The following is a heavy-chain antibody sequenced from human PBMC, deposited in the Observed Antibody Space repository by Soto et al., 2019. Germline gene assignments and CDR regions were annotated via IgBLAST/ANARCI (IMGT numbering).Heavy chain of an antibody. V-gene: IGHV3-30*18. J-gene: IGHJ6*02. CDR2: ISYDGSNK. D-gene: IGHD1-26*01. CDR3: AKNRELRSYYLLGKDV. CDR1: GFTFSSYG. Sequence: SGGSLRLSCAASGFTFSSYGMHWVRQAPGKGLEWVAVISYDGSNKYYADSVKGRFTISRDNSKNTLYLQMNSLRAEDTAVYYCAKNRELRSYYLLGKDVRGQGTTVTVSS.